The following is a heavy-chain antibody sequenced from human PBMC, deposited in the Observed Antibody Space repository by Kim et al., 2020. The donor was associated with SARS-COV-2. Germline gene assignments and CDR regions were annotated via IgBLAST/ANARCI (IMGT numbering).Heavy chain of an antibody. CDR1: GGSFSGYY. V-gene: IGHV4-34*01. J-gene: IGHJ6*03. D-gene: IGHD6-19*01. CDR2: INHSGST. CDR3: ARGTRQWLVRGPYYYYMDV. Sequence: SETLSLTCAAYGGSFSGYYWSWIRQPPGKGLEWIGEINHSGSTNYNPSLKSRVTILVDTSKNQFSLKLSSVTAADTAVYYCARGTRQWLVRGPYYYYMDV.